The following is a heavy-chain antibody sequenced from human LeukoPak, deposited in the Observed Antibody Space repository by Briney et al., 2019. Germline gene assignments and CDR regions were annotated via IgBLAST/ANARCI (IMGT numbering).Heavy chain of an antibody. D-gene: IGHD5-18*01. CDR2: IVVGSGNT. J-gene: IGHJ4*02. Sequence: ASVKVSCKASGSTFTSSAVQWVRQARGQRLEWIGWIVVGSGNTNYAQKYQERVTITRDMSTSTAYMELSSLRSEDTAVYYCAAVKAEWTQLSVQYYFDYWGQGTLVTVSS. V-gene: IGHV1-58*01. CDR3: AAVKAEWTQLSVQYYFDY. CDR1: GSTFTSSA.